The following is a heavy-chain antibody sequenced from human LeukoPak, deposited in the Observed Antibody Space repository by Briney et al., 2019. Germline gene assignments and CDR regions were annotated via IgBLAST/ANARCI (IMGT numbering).Heavy chain of an antibody. D-gene: IGHD4/OR15-4a*01. Sequence: GASVKVSCKASGGTFSSYAISWVRQAPGQGLEWMGGIIPIFGTANYAQKFQGRVTITADESTSTAYMELSSLRSEDTAVYYCARALTKRVVGRALDIWGQGTMVAVSS. CDR1: GGTFSSYA. CDR2: IIPIFGTA. CDR3: ARALTKRVVGRALDI. J-gene: IGHJ3*02. V-gene: IGHV1-69*13.